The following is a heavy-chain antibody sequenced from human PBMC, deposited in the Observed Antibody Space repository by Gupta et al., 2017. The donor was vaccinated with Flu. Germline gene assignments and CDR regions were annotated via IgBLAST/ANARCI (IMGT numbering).Heavy chain of an antibody. V-gene: IGHV6-1*01. CDR1: GDSVSSNTAA. CDR3: AREWRIIAAAGTSTPFDY. Sequence: QVHLQQSGPGLVKPSQTLSLTCAISGDSVSSNTAAWNWIRQSPSRGLEWLGRTYYRSKWFNDYAVSVKSRITINPDTSKNQFSLQLNSVTPEDTAVYYCAREWRIIAAAGTSTPFDYWGQGTLVTVSS. D-gene: IGHD6-13*01. J-gene: IGHJ4*02. CDR2: TYYRSKWFN.